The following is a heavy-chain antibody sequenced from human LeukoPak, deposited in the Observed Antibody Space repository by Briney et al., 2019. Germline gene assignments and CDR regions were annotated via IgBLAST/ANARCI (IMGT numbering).Heavy chain of an antibody. V-gene: IGHV3-21*01. CDR2: ISSSSSYI. D-gene: IGHD6-6*01. CDR3: ARGYSSSSLDY. CDR1: GFTISNHW. Sequence: GGSLRLSCVASGFTISNHWMHWVRQAPGKGLEWVSSISSSSSYIYYADSVKGRFTISRDNAKNSLYLQMNSLRAEDTAVYYCARGYSSSSLDYWGQGTLVTVSS. J-gene: IGHJ4*02.